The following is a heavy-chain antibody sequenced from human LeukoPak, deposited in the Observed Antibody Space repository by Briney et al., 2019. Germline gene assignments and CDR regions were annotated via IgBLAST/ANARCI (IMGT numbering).Heavy chain of an antibody. CDR2: INHSGST. V-gene: IGHV4-34*01. CDR3: ARQIRWLRYWFDP. CDR1: GGSFSGYY. Sequence: SETLSLTCAVYGGSFSGYYWSWIRQPPGKGLEWIGEINHSGSTNYNPSLKSRVTISVDTSKNQFSLKLSSVTAADAAVYYCARQIRWLRYWFDPWGQGTLVTVSS. J-gene: IGHJ5*02. D-gene: IGHD5-12*01.